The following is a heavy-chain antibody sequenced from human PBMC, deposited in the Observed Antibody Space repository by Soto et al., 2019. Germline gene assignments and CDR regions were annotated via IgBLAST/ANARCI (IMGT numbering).Heavy chain of an antibody. Sequence: EVQLLESGGGLVQPGGSLRLSCAASGFTFSNYAMSWVRQAPGKGLEWVSSISGSSGSTYYADSMKGRFTISRDNSKNTLYLQMNSLRAEDTAVYYCAKDSLYYDSSGYYVYWGQGTLVTVSS. D-gene: IGHD3-22*01. CDR3: AKDSLYYDSSGYYVY. V-gene: IGHV3-23*01. CDR1: GFTFSNYA. CDR2: ISGSSGST. J-gene: IGHJ4*02.